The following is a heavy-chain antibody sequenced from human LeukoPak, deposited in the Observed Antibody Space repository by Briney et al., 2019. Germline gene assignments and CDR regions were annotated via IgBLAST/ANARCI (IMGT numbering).Heavy chain of an antibody. CDR3: ARDLSAYGSGSYFDY. V-gene: IGHV3-33*01. J-gene: IGHJ4*02. Sequence: GGSLRLSCAASGFTFSSYVMHWVRQAPGKGLEWVAVIWYDGSNKYYADSVKGRFTISRDNSKNTLYLQMNSLRAEDTAVYYCARDLSAYGSGSYFDYWGQGTLVTVSS. CDR1: GFTFSSYV. CDR2: IWYDGSNK. D-gene: IGHD3-10*01.